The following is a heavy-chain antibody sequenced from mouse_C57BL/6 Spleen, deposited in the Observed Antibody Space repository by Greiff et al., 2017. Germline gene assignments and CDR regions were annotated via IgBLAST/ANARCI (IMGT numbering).Heavy chain of an antibody. J-gene: IGHJ4*01. CDR3: ARAPSLLRYPYAMDY. CDR2: ISDGGSYT. V-gene: IGHV5-4*03. D-gene: IGHD1-2*01. Sequence: EVKLVESGGGLVKPGGSLKLSCAASGFTFSSYAMSWVRQTPEKRLEWVATISDGGSYTYYPDNVKGRFTISRDNAKNNLYLQMSHLKSEDTAMXYCARAPSLLRYPYAMDYWGQGTSVTVSS. CDR1: GFTFSSYA.